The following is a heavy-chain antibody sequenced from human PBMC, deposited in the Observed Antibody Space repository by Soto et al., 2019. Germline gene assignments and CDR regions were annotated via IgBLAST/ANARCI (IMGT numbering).Heavy chain of an antibody. V-gene: IGHV3-23*01. J-gene: IGHJ6*02. Sequence: PGGSLRLSCAASGFTFNNYAMSWVRQAPGKGLEWVSAISGSAGSTYYADSVKGRFTIPRDNSKNTLNLQMNSLRAEDTAVYYCAKAPFYYYGMDVWGQGTTVTVSS. CDR3: AKAPFYYYGMDV. CDR2: ISGSAGST. CDR1: GFTFNNYA.